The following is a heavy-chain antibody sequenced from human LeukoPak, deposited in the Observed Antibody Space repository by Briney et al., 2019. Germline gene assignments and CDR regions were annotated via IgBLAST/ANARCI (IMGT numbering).Heavy chain of an antibody. J-gene: IGHJ4*02. V-gene: IGHV4-34*01. Sequence: SETLSLTCTVYGGSFSGYYWSWIRQPPGKGLEWIGEINHSGSTNYNPSLKSRVTISVDTSKNQFSLKLSSVTAADTAVYYCAREGLGSSWQYWGQGTLVTVSS. CDR1: GGSFSGYY. D-gene: IGHD6-13*01. CDR3: AREGLGSSWQY. CDR2: INHSGST.